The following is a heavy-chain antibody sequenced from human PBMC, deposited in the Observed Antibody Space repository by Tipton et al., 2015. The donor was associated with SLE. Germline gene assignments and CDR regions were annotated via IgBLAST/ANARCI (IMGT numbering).Heavy chain of an antibody. Sequence: SLRLSCAASGFTFSSYGMHWVRQAPGKGLEWVAVIWDDGSNKYYADSVKGRFTISRDNSKNTLYLQMNSLRAEDTAVYYCAAFYGSGSYSNYWGQGTLVTVSS. V-gene: IGHV3-33*01. D-gene: IGHD3-10*01. CDR2: IWDDGSNK. CDR1: GFTFSSYG. J-gene: IGHJ4*02. CDR3: AAFYGSGSYSNY.